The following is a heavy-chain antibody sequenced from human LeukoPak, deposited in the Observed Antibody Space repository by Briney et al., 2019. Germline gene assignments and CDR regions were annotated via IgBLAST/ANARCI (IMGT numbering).Heavy chain of an antibody. V-gene: IGHV3-49*04. Sequence: GGSLTLSCTTFGFTFGYYAMSWVRQAPGKGLEWVGFIRSKAFRGTTKYAASVQGRFTISRDDSKSIVYLQTNSLKTEDTAMYYCTSVYDTSAYYHSGIDYWGQGTLVTVSS. CDR3: TSVYDTSAYYHSGIDY. CDR2: IRSKAFRGTT. J-gene: IGHJ4*02. CDR1: GFTFGYYA. D-gene: IGHD4/OR15-4a*01.